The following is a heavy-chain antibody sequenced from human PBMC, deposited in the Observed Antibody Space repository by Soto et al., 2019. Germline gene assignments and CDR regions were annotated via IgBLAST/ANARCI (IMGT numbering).Heavy chain of an antibody. J-gene: IGHJ5*02. CDR3: SIGSSGWYDP. V-gene: IGHV1-8*01. CDR1: GYTFTSYD. D-gene: IGHD6-19*01. Sequence: QVQLVQSGAEVKKPGASVKVSCKASGYTFTSYDINWVRQAPGQGLEWMGWMIPSSGNTVYAQNFQGRVTMTRNTSINAAYMELRSLTSEDTAVYSCSIGSSGWYDPWGQGTLVTVSS. CDR2: MIPSSGNT.